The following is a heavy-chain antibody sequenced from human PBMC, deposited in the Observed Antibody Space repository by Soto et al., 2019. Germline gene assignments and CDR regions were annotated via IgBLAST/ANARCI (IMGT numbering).Heavy chain of an antibody. CDR3: ARDLYFDY. CDR1: GFTVTSHY. V-gene: IGHV3-66*01. J-gene: IGHJ4*02. Sequence: EVQLVESGGGLVQPGGSLRLSCAASGFTVTSHYMSWVRQAPGKGLEWVSVIYSGGSTYYAVSVKGRFTISRDNSKNTLYLQMNSLRAEDTAVYYCARDLYFDYWGQGTLVTVYS. CDR2: IYSGGST.